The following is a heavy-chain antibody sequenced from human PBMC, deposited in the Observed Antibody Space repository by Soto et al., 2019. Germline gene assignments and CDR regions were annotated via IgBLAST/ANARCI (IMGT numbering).Heavy chain of an antibody. V-gene: IGHV1-69*02. CDR2: IIPILGIA. Sequence: QVQLVQSGAEVKKPGSSVKVSCKASGGTFSSYTISWVRQAPGQGLEWMGRIIPILGIANYAQRFQGRVTITADKSTSTAYMELSSLRSEDTAVYYCAGGRLIASPTPLAYYDYGMDVWGQGTTVTVSS. J-gene: IGHJ6*02. CDR3: AGGRLIASPTPLAYYDYGMDV. CDR1: GGTFSSYT. D-gene: IGHD6-13*01.